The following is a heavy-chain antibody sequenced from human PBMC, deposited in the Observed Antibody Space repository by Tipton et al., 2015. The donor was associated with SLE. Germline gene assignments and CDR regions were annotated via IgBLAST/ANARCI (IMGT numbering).Heavy chain of an antibody. Sequence: SLRLSCAASGFTVSSNYMSWVRQAPGKGLEWVSVIYSGGSTYYADSVKGRFTISRDNSKNTLYLQVNSLRAEDTAVYYCARVRVGATDDAFDIWGQGTMVTVSS. CDR2: IYSGGST. J-gene: IGHJ3*02. D-gene: IGHD1-26*01. V-gene: IGHV3-53*05. CDR3: ARVRVGATDDAFDI. CDR1: GFTVSSNY.